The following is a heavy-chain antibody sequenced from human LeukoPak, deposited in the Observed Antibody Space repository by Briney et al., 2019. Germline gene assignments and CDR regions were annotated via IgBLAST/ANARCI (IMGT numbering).Heavy chain of an antibody. CDR3: ASQLWFGEFRFDY. D-gene: IGHD3-10*01. CDR1: GFTFSSYW. Sequence: GGSLRLSCAASGFTFSSYWMHWVRQVPNQGLMWVSRINSDETISEYVDSVKGRFTISRDNAKNSLYLQMNSLRAEDTAVYYCASQLWFGEFRFDYWGQGTLVTVSS. V-gene: IGHV3-74*01. CDR2: INSDETIS. J-gene: IGHJ4*02.